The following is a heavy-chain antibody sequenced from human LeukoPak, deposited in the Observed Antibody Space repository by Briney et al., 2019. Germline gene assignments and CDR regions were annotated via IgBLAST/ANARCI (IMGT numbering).Heavy chain of an antibody. CDR1: GYNFIGYY. V-gene: IGHV1-2*02. CDR2: INPGSGSA. D-gene: IGHD1-26*01. J-gene: IGHJ3*02. Sequence: ASVKVSCKTSGYNFIGYYMHWVRQAPGQGLEWMGWINPGSGSAYYSQKFQGRVTMTRDTSISTAYMELSGLKSDDSALYYCARDKGRVGATKGAFDIWGQGTMVSVSS. CDR3: ARDKGRVGATKGAFDI.